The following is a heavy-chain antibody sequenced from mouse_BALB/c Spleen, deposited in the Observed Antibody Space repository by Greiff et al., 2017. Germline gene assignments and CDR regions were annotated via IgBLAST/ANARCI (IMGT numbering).Heavy chain of an antibody. Sequence: EVMLVESGGDLVKPGGSLKLSCAASGFTFSSYGMSWVRQTPDKRLEWVATISSGGSYTYYPDSVKGRFTISRDNAKNTLYLQMSSLKSEDTAMYYCARIYYYGSSPSWFAYWGQGTLVTVSA. CDR3: ARIYYYGSSPSWFAY. CDR2: ISSGGSYT. J-gene: IGHJ3*01. V-gene: IGHV5-6*01. D-gene: IGHD1-1*01. CDR1: GFTFSSYG.